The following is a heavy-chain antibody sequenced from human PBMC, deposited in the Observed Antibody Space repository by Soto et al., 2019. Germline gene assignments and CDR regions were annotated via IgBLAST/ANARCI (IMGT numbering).Heavy chain of an antibody. CDR3: AREDIVGATPDY. CDR1: GFTFSIYG. CDR2: ISSSSATI. J-gene: IGHJ4*02. Sequence: EVQLVESGGGLVQRGGSLRLSCAASGFTFSIYGMNWVRQAPGRGLEWLSYISSSSATIYYTDSVKGRFTISRDNAKDSLYLQMSSLGDDATAVYYCAREDIVGATPDYWGQGTLVTVSS. V-gene: IGHV3-48*02. D-gene: IGHD1-26*01.